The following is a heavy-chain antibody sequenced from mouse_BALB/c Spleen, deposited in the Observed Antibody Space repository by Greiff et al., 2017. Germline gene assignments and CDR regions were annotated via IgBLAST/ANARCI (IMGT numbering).Heavy chain of an antibody. CDR2: INPSTGYT. CDR1: GYTFTSYW. V-gene: IGHV1-7*01. J-gene: IGHJ2*01. CDR3: ARRGFRY. D-gene: IGHD3-1*01. Sequence: QVHVKQSGAELAKPGASVKMSCKASGYTFTSYWMHWVKQRPGQGLDWIGYINPSTGYTEYNQKFKDKATLTADKSSSTAYMQLSSLTSEDSAVYYGARRGFRYWGQGTTLTVSS.